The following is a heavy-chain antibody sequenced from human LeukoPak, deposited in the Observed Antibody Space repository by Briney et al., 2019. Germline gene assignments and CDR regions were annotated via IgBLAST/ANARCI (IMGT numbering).Heavy chain of an antibody. V-gene: IGHV1-46*01. CDR2: INPSGGST. CDR1: GYTFTSYY. CDR3: AREVANDFWSGYYFDY. J-gene: IGHJ4*02. Sequence: ATVKVSCKASGYTFTSYYMHWVRQAPGQGLKWMGIINPSGGSTSYAQKFQGRVTMTRDMSTSTVYMELSSLRSEDTAVYYCAREVANDFWSGYYFDYWGQGTLVTVSS. D-gene: IGHD3-3*01.